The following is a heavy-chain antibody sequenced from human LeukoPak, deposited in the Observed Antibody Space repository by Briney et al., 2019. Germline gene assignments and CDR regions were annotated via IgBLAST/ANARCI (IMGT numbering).Heavy chain of an antibody. J-gene: IGHJ4*02. D-gene: IGHD3-22*01. CDR1: GITLSNYG. V-gene: IGHV3-23*01. CDR3: AKLGVVIRVILVGFHKEAYYFDS. Sequence: GGSLRLSCAVSGITLSNYGMSWVRQAPGKGLEWVAGISDSGGRTNYADSVKGRFTISRGNPKNTLYLQMNSLRAEDTAVYFRAKLGVVIRVILVGFHKEAYYFDSWGQGALVTVSS. CDR2: ISDSGGRT.